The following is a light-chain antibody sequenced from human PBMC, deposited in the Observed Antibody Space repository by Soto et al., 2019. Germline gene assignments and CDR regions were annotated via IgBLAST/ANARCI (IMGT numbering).Light chain of an antibody. CDR1: SSDVGGYDY. CDR3: LSYTSTNTRV. Sequence: QSALTQPASVSGPPGQSITISCSGSSSDVGGYDYVSWYQQHPGKAPKLIIYEVSNRPSGVSNRFSGSKSGNTASLTISGLQAEDEADYYCLSYTSTNTRVFGGGTK. J-gene: IGLJ3*02. CDR2: EVS. V-gene: IGLV2-14*01.